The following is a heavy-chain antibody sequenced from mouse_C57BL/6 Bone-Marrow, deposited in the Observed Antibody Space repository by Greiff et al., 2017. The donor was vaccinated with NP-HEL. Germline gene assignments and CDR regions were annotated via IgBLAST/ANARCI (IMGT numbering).Heavy chain of an antibody. D-gene: IGHD1-1*01. V-gene: IGHV1-82*01. Sequence: VQLQQSGPELVKPGASVKISCKASGYAFSSSWMNWVKQRPGKGLEWIGRIYPGDGDTNYNGKFKGKATLTADKSSSTAYMQLSSLTSEDSAVYFCARDFNYYGSSFDYWGQGTTLTVSS. CDR1: GYAFSSSW. CDR2: IYPGDGDT. J-gene: IGHJ2*01. CDR3: ARDFNYYGSSFDY.